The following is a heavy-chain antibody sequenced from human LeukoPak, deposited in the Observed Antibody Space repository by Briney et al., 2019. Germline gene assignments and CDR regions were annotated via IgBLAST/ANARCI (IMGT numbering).Heavy chain of an antibody. Sequence: SETLSLTCPVSGGSLSSGGYYCSWIRQHPGKGPEWLGYIHYSGSTYYNQSLKSRITKSVDTSRNRFSLKLSSVTAADTAVYYCAGTYMTSARFDPWGQGTLVTVSS. CDR2: IHYSGST. J-gene: IGHJ5*02. CDR3: AGTYMTSARFDP. D-gene: IGHD2-21*02. CDR1: GGSLSSGGYY. V-gene: IGHV4-31*03.